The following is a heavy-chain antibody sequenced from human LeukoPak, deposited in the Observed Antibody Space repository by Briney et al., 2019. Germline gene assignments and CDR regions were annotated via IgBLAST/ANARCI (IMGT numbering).Heavy chain of an antibody. J-gene: IGHJ4*02. CDR3: ARVCMRYCSGGFGY. V-gene: IGHV1-8*01. CDR2: MNPNSGNT. Sequence: ASVKVSCKAPGYTFTSYDINWVRQATGQGLEWMGWMNPNSGNTGYAQKFQGRVTMTRNTSISTAYMELSSLRSEDTAVYYCARVCMRYCSGGFGYWGQGTLVTVSS. D-gene: IGHD2-15*01. CDR1: GYTFTSYD.